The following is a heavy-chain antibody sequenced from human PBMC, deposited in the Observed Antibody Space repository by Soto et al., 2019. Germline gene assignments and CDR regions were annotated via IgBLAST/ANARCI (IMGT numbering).Heavy chain of an antibody. Sequence: PSETLSLTCSVSGGSVNSYWWSWIRQPAGKGLEWIGRVYSSGTTDYNPSLNSRATLSVETSKNQFSLKLSSVTAADTAVYYCARHWYSSGWYNWFDPWGQGTLVTVSS. J-gene: IGHJ5*02. CDR3: ARHWYSSGWYNWFDP. CDR1: GGSVNSYW. D-gene: IGHD6-19*01. CDR2: VYSSGTT. V-gene: IGHV4-4*07.